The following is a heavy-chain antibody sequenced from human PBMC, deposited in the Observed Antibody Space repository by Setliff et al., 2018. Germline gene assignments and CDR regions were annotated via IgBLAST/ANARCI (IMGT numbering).Heavy chain of an antibody. D-gene: IGHD2-2*01. Sequence: ASVKVSCKASGYSFTSYGITWVRQAPGQGLEWMGWISPYNGDTRFQQKFQESLRDTSASTAYVELSSLRSEDTAVYYCAREVLPLVREEAFYIWGQGTMVTVSS. J-gene: IGHJ3*02. CDR1: GYSFTSYG. V-gene: IGHV1-18*04. CDR3: AREVLPLVREEAFYI. CDR2: ISPYNGDT.